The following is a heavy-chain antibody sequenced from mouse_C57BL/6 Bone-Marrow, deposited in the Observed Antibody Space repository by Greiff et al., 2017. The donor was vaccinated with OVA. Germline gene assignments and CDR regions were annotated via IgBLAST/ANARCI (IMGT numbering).Heavy chain of an antibody. CDR2: IYPSDSET. CDR3: ARGGLLQDY. Sequence: QVQLKQPGAELVRPGSSVKLSCKASGYTFTSYWMDWVKQRPGQGLEWIGNIYPSDSETHYNQKFKDKATLTVDKSSSTAYMQLSSLTYEDSAVYYCARGGLLQDYWGQGTTLTVSS. D-gene: IGHD2-3*01. J-gene: IGHJ2*01. V-gene: IGHV1-61*01. CDR1: GYTFTSYW.